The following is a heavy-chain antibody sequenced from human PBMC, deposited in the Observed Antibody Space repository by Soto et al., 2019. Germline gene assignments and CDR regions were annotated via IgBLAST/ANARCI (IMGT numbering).Heavy chain of an antibody. Sequence: EVQLVETGGGLIQPGGSLRLSCAVSGFSVSSNFMSWVRQAPGKGLEWVSVMYSSGTTHDADSVKGRFTISRDNSKNTVYLDLNSLGVDDTGVYSCASASRKDYHFAMDTWGQVTTVIVAS. CDR2: MYSSGTT. CDR3: ASASRKDYHFAMDT. CDR1: GFSVSSNF. J-gene: IGHJ6*02. V-gene: IGHV3-53*02.